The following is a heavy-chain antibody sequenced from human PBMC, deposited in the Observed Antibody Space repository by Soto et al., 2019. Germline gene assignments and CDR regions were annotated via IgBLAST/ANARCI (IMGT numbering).Heavy chain of an antibody. CDR2: IKEDGSVK. D-gene: IGHD3-3*01. CDR1: RLTFSLYW. J-gene: IGHJ4*02. CDR3: ARDVSSEYASILDV. V-gene: IGHV3-7*03. Sequence: EGQLVESGGGLVQAGGSLRLTCGGFRLTFSLYWMTWVRQSRGKGLVWVASIKEDGSVKNYADSVKGRFTVSRDNVKRAMFLQMTSVRVDDTAVYFCARDVSSEYASILDVWGRGARVTVSS.